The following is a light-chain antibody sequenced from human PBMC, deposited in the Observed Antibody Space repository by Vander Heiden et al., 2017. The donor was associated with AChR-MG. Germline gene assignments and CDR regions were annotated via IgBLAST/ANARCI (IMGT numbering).Light chain of an antibody. CDR3: QQPINWPPLT. J-gene: IGKJ4*01. CDR1: QSVGSF. CDR2: DAS. V-gene: IGKV3-11*01. Sequence: EIVLTQSPATLSLSPGERATLSCRASQSVGSFLAWYQQKPGQAPRLLIYDASNRATGIPARFSGSGYGTNFTLTISSLEPEDFAVYYCQQPINWPPLTFGGGTKVEIK.